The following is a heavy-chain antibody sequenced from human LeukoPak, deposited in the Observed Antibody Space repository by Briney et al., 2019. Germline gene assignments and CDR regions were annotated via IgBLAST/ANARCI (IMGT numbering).Heavy chain of an antibody. Sequence: GGSLRLSCAASGFTFDDYGMSWVRQAPGKGLEWVSGINWNGGSTGYADSVKGRFTISRDNAKNSLYLQMNSLRAEDTALYHCATLRGVTDYYMDVWGKGTTVTVSS. J-gene: IGHJ6*03. D-gene: IGHD3-10*01. V-gene: IGHV3-20*01. CDR3: ATLRGVTDYYMDV. CDR2: INWNGGST. CDR1: GFTFDDYG.